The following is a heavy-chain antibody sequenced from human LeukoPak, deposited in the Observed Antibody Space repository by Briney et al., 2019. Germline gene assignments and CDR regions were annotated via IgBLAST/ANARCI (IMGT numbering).Heavy chain of an antibody. CDR2: IYYSGST. CDR3: ARVELWPYYDSSGYIDY. D-gene: IGHD3-22*01. V-gene: IGHV4-30-4*08. CDR1: GGSISSGDFY. J-gene: IGHJ4*02. Sequence: SETLSLTCTVSGGSISSGDFYWSWIRQPPGKGLEWIGYIYYSGSTYYNPSLKSRVTISVDTSKNQFSLKLSSVTAADTAVYYCARVELWPYYDSSGYIDYWGQGTLVTVSS.